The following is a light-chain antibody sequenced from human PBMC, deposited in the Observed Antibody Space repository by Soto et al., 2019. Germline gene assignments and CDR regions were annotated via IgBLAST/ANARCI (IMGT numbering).Light chain of an antibody. CDR1: QSVLYSSNNKNY. Sequence: DIVMTQSPDSLAVSLGERATINCKSSQSVLYSSNNKNYLAWYQQKPGQPPKLLIYWASTRGSGVPDRFSGSGSGTDFTLTISSLQAEDVAVYFCQQYYTTATWTFGQGTKVEIK. CDR2: WAS. V-gene: IGKV4-1*01. CDR3: QQYYTTATWT. J-gene: IGKJ1*01.